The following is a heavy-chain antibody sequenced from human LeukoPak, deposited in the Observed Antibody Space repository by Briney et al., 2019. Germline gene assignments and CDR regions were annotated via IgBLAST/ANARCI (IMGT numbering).Heavy chain of an antibody. V-gene: IGHV3-66*01. D-gene: IGHD2-2*01. CDR1: GFTVSSNY. CDR3: ERRLGYCHSTSCPEVGFYMDV. J-gene: IGHJ6*03. CDR2: IYSVGKK. Sequence: GGSLRLSCVASGFTVSSNYMSWVRQAPGKGLEWVSDIYSVGKKNYAVSVKGRFTISRHNSKNTLYMQMNSLSVEDKAVYYCERRLGYCHSTSCPEVGFYMDVWGKGTTVTVSS.